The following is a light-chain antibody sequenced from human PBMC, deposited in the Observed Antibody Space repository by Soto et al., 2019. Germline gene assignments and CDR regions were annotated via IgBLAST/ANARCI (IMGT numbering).Light chain of an antibody. J-gene: IGLJ2*01. CDR3: SSSTTGSTPVV. CDR1: SSDVGGYNY. Sequence: QSALTQPASVSGSPGQSITISCTGTSSDVGGYNYVSWYQQHPGKAPKFMIYDVSNRPSGVSDRFSGSKSGNTASLTISGLQAEYEADYYCSSSTTGSTPVVFGGVTKLTVL. V-gene: IGLV2-14*01. CDR2: DVS.